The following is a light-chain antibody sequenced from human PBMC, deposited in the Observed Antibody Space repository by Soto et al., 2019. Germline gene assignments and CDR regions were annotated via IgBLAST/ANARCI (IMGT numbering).Light chain of an antibody. CDR2: GAS. CDR3: QQGRI. V-gene: IGKV3-11*01. Sequence: ELAVAQSPATLSVSPGERETLSCTASQSVSSNLAWYQQKPGQAPRLLIYGASSRATGIPDRFRGSGSGTHFTLTISSLEPEDFAVYYCQQGRIVGQGTKVDIK. CDR1: QSVSSN. J-gene: IGKJ1*01.